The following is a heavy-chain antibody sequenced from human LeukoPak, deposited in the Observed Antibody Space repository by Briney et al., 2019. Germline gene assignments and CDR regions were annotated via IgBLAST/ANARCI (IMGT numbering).Heavy chain of an antibody. CDR1: GGSMSSHF. D-gene: IGHD6-25*01. Sequence: PSETLSLTCAVSGGSMSSHFCGWLRQPPGGGLEWIGYISYSGYSNHNPSLKSRVTMSVDTSKHQFSLKLTSATAADTALYYCARDRVGSQGPAIDIWGQGTMVTVSS. CDR3: ARDRVGSQGPAIDI. V-gene: IGHV4-59*11. CDR2: ISYSGYS. J-gene: IGHJ3*02.